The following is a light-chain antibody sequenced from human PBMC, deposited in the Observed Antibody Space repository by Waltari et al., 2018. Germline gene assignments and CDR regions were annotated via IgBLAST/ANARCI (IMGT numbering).Light chain of an antibody. Sequence: EIVLTQSPATLSVSPGERANLSCRASQSLRNNLAWYQQRPGQAPRLLIYDAFTRATGFPARFSGSVSGTEFTLTISSLQSEYFAVYYCQLYNNWPPGITFGQGTRLEIK. V-gene: IGKV3-15*01. CDR2: DAF. J-gene: IGKJ5*01. CDR3: QLYNNWPPGIT. CDR1: QSLRNN.